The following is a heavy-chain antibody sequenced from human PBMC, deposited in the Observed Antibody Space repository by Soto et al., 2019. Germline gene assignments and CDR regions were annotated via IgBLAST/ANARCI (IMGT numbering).Heavy chain of an antibody. V-gene: IGHV3-23*01. Sequence: EVQLLESGGGLVQPGGSLRLSCVASGFTFSNYAMSWVRQAPGKGLEWVSGISDIGGNTYYADSVKGRFTISRDNSKNTLFLQMNSLRAEDTAVYYCAREYSSAWKTSDYWGQGTLVTVSS. CDR1: GFTFSNYA. CDR3: AREYSSAWKTSDY. D-gene: IGHD6-19*01. J-gene: IGHJ4*02. CDR2: ISDIGGNT.